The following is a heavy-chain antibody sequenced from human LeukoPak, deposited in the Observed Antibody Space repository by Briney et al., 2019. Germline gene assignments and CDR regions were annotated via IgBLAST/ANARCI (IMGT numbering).Heavy chain of an antibody. CDR1: GGSISSSNW. CDR2: IYHSGST. Sequence: PSETLSLTCAVSGGSISSSNWWSWVRQPPGKGLEWIGEIYHSGSTNYNPSLKSQVTISVDKSKNQFSLKLSSVTAADTAVYYCAQGYYGSGSYSLDYWGQGTLVTVSS. CDR3: AQGYYGSGSYSLDY. J-gene: IGHJ4*02. V-gene: IGHV4-4*02. D-gene: IGHD3-10*01.